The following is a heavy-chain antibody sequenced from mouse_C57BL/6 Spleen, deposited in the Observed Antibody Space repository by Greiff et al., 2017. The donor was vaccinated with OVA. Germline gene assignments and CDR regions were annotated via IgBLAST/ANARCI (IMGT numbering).Heavy chain of an antibody. CDR3: ARGGEYYGSRNAMDY. CDR2: IDPSDSYT. CDR1: GYTFTSYW. D-gene: IGHD1-1*01. V-gene: IGHV1-59*01. Sequence: QVQLQQPGAELVRPGTSVKLSCKASGYTFTSYWMHWVKQRPGQGLEWIGVIDPSDSYTNYNQKFKGKATLTVDTSSSTAYMQRSSLTSEDSAVYDCARGGEYYGSRNAMDYWGQGTSVTVSS. J-gene: IGHJ4*01.